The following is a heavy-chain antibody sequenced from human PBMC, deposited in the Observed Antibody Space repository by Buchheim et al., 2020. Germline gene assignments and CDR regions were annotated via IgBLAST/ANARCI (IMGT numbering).Heavy chain of an antibody. CDR2: IKSKNDGGTT. CDR1: GFTFKSAW. V-gene: IGHV3-15*01. J-gene: IGHJ4*02. Sequence: EVQLVESGGGLVKPGESLRLSCAASGFTFKSAWMSWVRQAPGKGLEWVGRIKSKNDGGTTDYAESVKGRFSIQRDDSKNTLYVQIHSLKTEDTAVFYCATYGMVGTTALDYWGQGTL. D-gene: IGHD1-26*01. CDR3: ATYGMVGTTALDY.